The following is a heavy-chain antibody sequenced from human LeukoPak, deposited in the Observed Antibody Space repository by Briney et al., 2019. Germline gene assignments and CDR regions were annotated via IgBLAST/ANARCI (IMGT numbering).Heavy chain of an antibody. J-gene: IGHJ4*02. V-gene: IGHV3-74*01. CDR1: GFIFSTYG. Sequence: GGPLRLSCAASGFIFSTYGMHWVRQAPGKGLEWVSRINSDGSSTSYADSVKGRFTISRDNAKNTLYLQMNSLRAEDTAVYYCARDSYPTAPWGQGTLVTVSS. D-gene: IGHD2-21*02. CDR3: ARDSYPTAP. CDR2: INSDGSST.